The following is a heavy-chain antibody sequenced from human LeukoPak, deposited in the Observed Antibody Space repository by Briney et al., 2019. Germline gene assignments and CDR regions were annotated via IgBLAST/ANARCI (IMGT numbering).Heavy chain of an antibody. D-gene: IGHD5-12*01. CDR1: GGSISSYY. V-gene: IGHV4-59*01. CDR2: IYYSGSA. CDR3: ARLTGYDWESSYDY. Sequence: SETLSLTCTVSGGSISSYYWSWIRQPPGKGLEWIGYIYYSGSANYNPSLKSRVTISVDTSKNQFSLKLSSVIAADTAVYYCARLTGYDWESSYDYWGQGTLVTVSS. J-gene: IGHJ4*02.